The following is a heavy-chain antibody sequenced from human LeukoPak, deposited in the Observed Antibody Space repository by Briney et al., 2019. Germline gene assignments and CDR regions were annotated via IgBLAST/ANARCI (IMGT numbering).Heavy chain of an antibody. Sequence: PGGSLRLSCAASGFTFSSYAMHWVRQAPGKGLEWVAVISYDGSNKYYADSVKGRFTISSDNSKNTLYLQMNSLRAEDTAVYYCARSIAAASPDYWGQGTLVTVSS. D-gene: IGHD6-13*01. CDR3: ARSIAAASPDY. V-gene: IGHV3-30*04. CDR2: ISYDGSNK. J-gene: IGHJ4*02. CDR1: GFTFSSYA.